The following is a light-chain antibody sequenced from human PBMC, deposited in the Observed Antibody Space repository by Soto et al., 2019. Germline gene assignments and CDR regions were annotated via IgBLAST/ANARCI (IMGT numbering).Light chain of an antibody. J-gene: IGKJ5*01. V-gene: IGKV3-20*01. CDR1: QSARTY. CDR3: QQYGNSPII. CDR2: DAP. Sequence: VLTQSPATLSLSLGERATPSCRASQSARTYIAWYQQKPGQAPRLLIYDAPSRATGIPDRFSGSGSGTDFTLPISRLEPEDFAVYYCQQYGNSPIIFGQGTRLENK.